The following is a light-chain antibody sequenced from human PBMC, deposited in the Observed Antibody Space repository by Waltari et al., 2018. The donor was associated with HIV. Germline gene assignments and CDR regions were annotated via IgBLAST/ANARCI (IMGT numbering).Light chain of an antibody. CDR2: DAS. CDR3: QQSYSSPLT. Sequence: DIQMTQSPSPLSASVGDSVSITCRASQTVTNKVNWYQQKPGKAPQLLIYDASTLQSGVPSRFRGGGSGTDFTLTITSLQPDDFATYFCQQSYSSPLTFGPGTKVQIK. J-gene: IGKJ3*01. V-gene: IGKV1-39*01. CDR1: QTVTNK.